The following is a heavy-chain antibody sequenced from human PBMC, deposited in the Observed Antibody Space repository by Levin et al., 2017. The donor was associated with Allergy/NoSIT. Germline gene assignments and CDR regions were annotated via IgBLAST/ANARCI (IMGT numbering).Heavy chain of an antibody. D-gene: IGHD3-22*01. CDR2: ISSSGSTI. CDR3: ARSMTLSGYDDDSSGYYPGDYYYGMDV. CDR1: GFTFSDYY. Sequence: GGSLRLSCAASGFTFSDYYMSWIRQAPGKGLEWVSYISSSGSTIYYADSVKGRFTISRDNAKNSLYLQMNSLRAEDTAVYYCARSMTLSGYDDDSSGYYPGDYYYGMDVWGQGTTVTVSS. V-gene: IGHV3-11*01. J-gene: IGHJ6*02.